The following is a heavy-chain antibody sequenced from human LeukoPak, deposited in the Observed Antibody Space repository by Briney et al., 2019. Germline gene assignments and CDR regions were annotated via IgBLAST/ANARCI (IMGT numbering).Heavy chain of an antibody. Sequence: SRTLSLTCAISGDGLSVSSDVWNWVRQSPSRGLEWLGRTYYKSKWHNDYAVSVKSRITIGPDTSKNQFSLHLNSVTPEDTAVYYCARDADWGYDAYDIWGQGTMVTVSS. CDR3: ARDADWGYDAYDI. CDR1: GDGLSVSSDV. D-gene: IGHD7-27*01. V-gene: IGHV6-1*01. J-gene: IGHJ3*02. CDR2: TYYKSKWHN.